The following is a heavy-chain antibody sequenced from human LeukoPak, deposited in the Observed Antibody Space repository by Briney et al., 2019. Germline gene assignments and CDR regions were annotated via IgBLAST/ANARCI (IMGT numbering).Heavy chain of an antibody. CDR2: ISSSSSTI. CDR1: GFTLSSYA. J-gene: IGHJ5*02. Sequence: GGSLRLSCAASGFTLSSYAMSWVRQAPGKGLEWISYISSSSSTIYYADSVKGRFTISRDNAKNSLYLQLNSLRAEDTAVYYCARVLHKRNYDSSDYYGSWGQGTLVTVSS. CDR3: ARVLHKRNYDSSDYYGS. V-gene: IGHV3-48*01. D-gene: IGHD3-22*01.